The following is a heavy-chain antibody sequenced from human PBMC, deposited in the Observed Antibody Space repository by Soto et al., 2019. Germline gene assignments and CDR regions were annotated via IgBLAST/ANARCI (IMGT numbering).Heavy chain of an antibody. Sequence: QVQLVQSGVEVKLPGASVKLSCKASGYSLSNYGLTWVRQVPGQGLEWIGWVSGYNRNTNYAQKFEDRVTMTTDASTSTVYMELRRLKFDDTGIYYCARERQWDHLIYWGQGTLLTVSP. V-gene: IGHV1-18*01. CDR3: ARERQWDHLIY. CDR2: VSGYNRNT. D-gene: IGHD1-26*01. J-gene: IGHJ4*02. CDR1: GYSLSNYG.